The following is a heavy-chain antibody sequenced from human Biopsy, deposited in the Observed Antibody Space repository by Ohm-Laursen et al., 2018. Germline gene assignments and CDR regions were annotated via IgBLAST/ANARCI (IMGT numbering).Heavy chain of an antibody. V-gene: IGHV1-69*17. CDR1: GGTFSSYD. CDR2: IIPMFGIT. Sequence: SSVKVSCKASGGTFSSYDISWLRQAPGQGLEWMGGIIPMFGITEFAQKFQDRVTVAADTSTSTATMELRSLRSDDTAVYYCATKLTGYFHHWGQGTLVIVSS. CDR3: ATKLTGYFHH. J-gene: IGHJ1*01. D-gene: IGHD3-9*01.